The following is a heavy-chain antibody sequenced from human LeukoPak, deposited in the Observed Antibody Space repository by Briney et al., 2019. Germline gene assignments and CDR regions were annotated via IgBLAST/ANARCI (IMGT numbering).Heavy chain of an antibody. V-gene: IGHV3-23*01. J-gene: IGHJ4*02. D-gene: IGHD3-3*01. Sequence: GGSLTLSCAASGFTFSSYAMSWVRQAPGKGLEWVSAISGSGGSTYYADSVKGRFTISRDNSKNTLYLQMNSLRAEDTAVYYCAKDLKPEITIFAVVGERDYWGQGTLVTVSS. CDR3: AKDLKPEITIFAVVGERDY. CDR2: ISGSGGST. CDR1: GFTFSSYA.